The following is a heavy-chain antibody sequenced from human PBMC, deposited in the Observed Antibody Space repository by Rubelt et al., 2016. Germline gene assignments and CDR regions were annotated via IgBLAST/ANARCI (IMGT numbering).Heavy chain of an antibody. V-gene: IGHV3-23*01. Sequence: CAASGFTFSNYAMSWARQAPGKGLEWVSAISGSGGNTYYADSVKGRFTISRDNSKNTLYLQMNSLRAEDTAVYYCAKLPGAGTIHAGSYYLDVWGRGTTVTVSS. D-gene: IGHD1-7*01. CDR3: AKLPGAGTIHAGSYYLDV. J-gene: IGHJ6*03. CDR2: ISGSGGNT. CDR1: GFTFSNYA.